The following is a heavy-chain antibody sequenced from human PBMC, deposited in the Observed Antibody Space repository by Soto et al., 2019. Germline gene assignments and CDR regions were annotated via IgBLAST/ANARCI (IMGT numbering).Heavy chain of an antibody. D-gene: IGHD2-2*01. V-gene: IGHV5-51*01. CDR1: GYTFSSYW. CDR3: GSHVSRNWFDN. Sequence: GASLNLSCKASGYTFSSYWIGWQRQMPGKGQERMGIIYPPRSDTRYSPSFQDQLTISVEKSMTTAYLQWSSLKASDTAMYYCGSHVSRNWFDNWGHGTLDTVS. J-gene: IGHJ5*01. CDR2: IYPPRSDT.